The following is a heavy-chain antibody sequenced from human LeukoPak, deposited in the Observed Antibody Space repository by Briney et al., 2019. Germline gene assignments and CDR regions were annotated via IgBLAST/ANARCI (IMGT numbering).Heavy chain of an antibody. J-gene: IGHJ4*02. Sequence: HPGRSLRLSCAASGFTFSSYAMHWVRQAPGKGLEWVAVISYDGSNKYYADSVKGRFTISRDNSKNTLYLQMNRLRAEDTAVYYCARDVCSSTSCYFFDYWGQGTLVTVSS. CDR2: ISYDGSNK. CDR3: ARDVCSSTSCYFFDY. CDR1: GFTFSSYA. D-gene: IGHD2-2*01. V-gene: IGHV3-30*01.